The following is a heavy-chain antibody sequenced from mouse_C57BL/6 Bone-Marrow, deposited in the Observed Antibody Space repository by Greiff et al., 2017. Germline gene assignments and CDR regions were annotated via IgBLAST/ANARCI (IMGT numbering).Heavy chain of an antibody. CDR3: ANNYAMDY. CDR2: ISSGGSTI. Sequence: EVMLVESGGGLVKPGGSLKLSCAASGFTFSDYGMHWVRQAPEKGLEWVAYISSGGSTIYYADTVKGRFTISRDNAKNTLFLQRTSLRSEDTAMYYCANNYAMDYWGQGTSVTVSS. V-gene: IGHV5-17*01. CDR1: GFTFSDYG. J-gene: IGHJ4*01.